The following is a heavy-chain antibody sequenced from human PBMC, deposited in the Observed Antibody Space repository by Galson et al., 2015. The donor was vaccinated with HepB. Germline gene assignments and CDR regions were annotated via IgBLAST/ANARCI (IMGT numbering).Heavy chain of an antibody. J-gene: IGHJ6*03. CDR1: GFTFSSHG. CDR2: ISFDGSNK. Sequence: SLRLSCAASGFTFSSHGMHWVRQAPGKGLEWVAVISFDGSNKFYGDSVKGRFTISRDNSKNTLYLQINSLRAEDTAVYYCAKDGIGPAAIDSPPPPYYYPYMDVWGKGTMVTVSS. V-gene: IGHV3-30*18. D-gene: IGHD2-2*01. CDR3: AKDGIGPAAIDSPPPPYYYPYMDV.